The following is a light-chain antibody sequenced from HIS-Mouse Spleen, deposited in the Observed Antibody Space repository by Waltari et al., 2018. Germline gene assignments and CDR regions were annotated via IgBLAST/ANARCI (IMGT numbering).Light chain of an antibody. J-gene: IGLJ3*02. V-gene: IGLV3-10*01. CDR2: EDS. CDR1: ALPKKF. CDR3: YSTDSSGNHWV. Sequence: SYELTQPPSVSLSPGQTARTTCPGEALPKKFAYWYQQKSGQAPVLVIYEDSKRPSGIPERFSGSSSGTMATLTISGAQVEDEADYYCYSTDSSGNHWVFGGGTKLTVL.